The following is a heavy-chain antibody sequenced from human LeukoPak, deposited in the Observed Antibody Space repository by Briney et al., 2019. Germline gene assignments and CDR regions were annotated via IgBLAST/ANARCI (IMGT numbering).Heavy chain of an antibody. J-gene: IGHJ4*02. D-gene: IGHD6-19*01. CDR1: GFIFGSFD. V-gene: IGHV3-23*01. CDR2: ISDGGDRT. CDR3: AKDATRSSGWYYFDC. Sequence: GGSLRLSCTASGFIFGSFDMTWVRQAPGKGLEWVSGISDGGDRTYYADSVKGRFTISRDNSKNTLYLQMNSLRAEDAAVYYCAKDATRSSGWYYFDCWGQGTLVTVSS.